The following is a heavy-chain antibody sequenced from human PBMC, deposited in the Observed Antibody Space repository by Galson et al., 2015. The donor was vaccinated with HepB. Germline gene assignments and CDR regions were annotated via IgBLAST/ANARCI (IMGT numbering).Heavy chain of an antibody. J-gene: IGHJ4*02. Sequence: SLRLSCAASGFTFSSYSMNWVRQAPGKGLEWVSSISSSSSYIYYADSVKGRFTITRDNAKNSLYLQMNSLRAEDTAVYYCAREGVIAPCDYWGQGTLVTVSS. V-gene: IGHV3-21*01. CDR2: ISSSSSYI. CDR1: GFTFSSYS. D-gene: IGHD2-21*01. CDR3: AREGVIAPCDY.